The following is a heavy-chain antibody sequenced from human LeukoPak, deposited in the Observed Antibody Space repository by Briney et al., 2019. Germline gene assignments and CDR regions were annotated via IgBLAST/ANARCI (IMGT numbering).Heavy chain of an antibody. Sequence: SETLSLTCAVYGGSFSGYYWSWIRQPPGKGLEWIGEINHSGSTNYNPSLKSRVTISVDTSKNQFSLELSSVTAADTAVYFCAGSKSYFGNFDYWGQGTLVTVSS. V-gene: IGHV4-34*01. CDR1: GGSFSGYY. J-gene: IGHJ4*02. D-gene: IGHD2/OR15-2a*01. CDR2: INHSGST. CDR3: AGSKSYFGNFDY.